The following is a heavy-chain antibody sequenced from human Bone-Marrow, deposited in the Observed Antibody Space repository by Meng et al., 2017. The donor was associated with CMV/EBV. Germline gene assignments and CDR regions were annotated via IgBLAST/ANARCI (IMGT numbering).Heavy chain of an antibody. CDR1: GFTFRSYG. D-gene: IGHD3-22*01. Sequence: GESLKISCAVSGFTFRSYGMHWFRQTPGKGLEWVAFIRYDGSNRNYGDSVKGRFTISRDNSKNTLYLQMNSLRDEDTAVYYCAKDPAYDSLGYWGQGTLVTVSS. CDR2: IRYDGSNR. CDR3: AKDPAYDSLGY. J-gene: IGHJ4*02. V-gene: IGHV3-30*02.